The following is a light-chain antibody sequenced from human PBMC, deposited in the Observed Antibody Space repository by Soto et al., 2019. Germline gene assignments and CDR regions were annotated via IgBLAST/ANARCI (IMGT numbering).Light chain of an antibody. V-gene: IGLV2-11*01. J-gene: IGLJ3*02. CDR2: EVN. Sequence: QSALTQPRSVSGSPGQSVTISCTATGSDVGDSSHVSWYQLHPGKAPKLMIYEVNNRPSGVPDRFSGSKSGSTASLTISGLQAEDQAEYSCCLSPGSRTGLFGGWTKLTVL. CDR1: GSDVGDSSH. CDR3: CLSPGSRTGL.